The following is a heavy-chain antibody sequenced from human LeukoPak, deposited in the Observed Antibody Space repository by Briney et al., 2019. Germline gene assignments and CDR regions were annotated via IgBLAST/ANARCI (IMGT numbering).Heavy chain of an antibody. CDR3: ATLVPAARWFDP. V-gene: IGHV1-69*01. J-gene: IGHJ5*02. Sequence: SVKVSCKASGGTFSSYAISWVRQAPGQGLEWMGGIIPIFGTANYAQKFQGRVTITADESTSTAYMELSSLRSEDTAVYHCATLVPAARWFDPWGQGTLVTVSS. D-gene: IGHD2-2*01. CDR2: IIPIFGTA. CDR1: GGTFSSYA.